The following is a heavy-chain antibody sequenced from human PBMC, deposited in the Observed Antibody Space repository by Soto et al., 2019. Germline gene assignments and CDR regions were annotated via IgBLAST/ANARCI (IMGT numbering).Heavy chain of an antibody. CDR2: IWYDGSNK. CDR1: GFTFSSYG. V-gene: IGHV3-33*01. J-gene: IGHJ3*02. CDR3: ARPYIAVAGTPVYAFDI. Sequence: PGGSLRLSCAASGFTFSSYGMHWVRQVPGKGLEWVAVIWYDGSNKYYADSVKGRFTISRDNSKNTLYLQMNSLRAEDTAVYYCARPYIAVAGTPVYAFDIWGQGTMVTVSS. D-gene: IGHD6-19*01.